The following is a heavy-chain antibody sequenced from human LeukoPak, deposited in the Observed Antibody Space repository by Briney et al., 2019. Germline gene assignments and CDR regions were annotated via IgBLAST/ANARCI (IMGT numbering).Heavy chain of an antibody. CDR2: VIAIFGRV. V-gene: IGHV1-69*05. D-gene: IGHD3-22*01. CDR1: RGTFSSYG. Sequence: SVKVSFKASRGTFSSYGISWVRQAPGQGLEWMGGVIAIFGRVKYGQKFQGRATITTDESTSTAYMELSSLTSEDTGVYYCARGELGDSSGFSFFDYWGQGTLVTVSS. J-gene: IGHJ4*02. CDR3: ARGELGDSSGFSFFDY.